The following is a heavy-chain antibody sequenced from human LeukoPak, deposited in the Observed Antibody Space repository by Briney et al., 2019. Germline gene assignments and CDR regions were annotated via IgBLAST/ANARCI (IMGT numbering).Heavy chain of an antibody. CDR3: AKMLARGDFDY. Sequence: GGSLRLSFAASGFTFSSYGMHWVRQAPGKGLEWVAVISYDGSNKYYADSVKGRFTISRDNSKNTLYLQMNSLRAEDTAVYYCAKMLARGDFDYWGQGTLVTVSS. D-gene: IGHD1-26*01. V-gene: IGHV3-30*18. CDR1: GFTFSSYG. J-gene: IGHJ4*02. CDR2: ISYDGSNK.